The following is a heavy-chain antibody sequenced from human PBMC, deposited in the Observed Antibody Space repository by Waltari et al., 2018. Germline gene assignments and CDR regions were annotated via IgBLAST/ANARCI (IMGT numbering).Heavy chain of an antibody. V-gene: IGHV4-38-2*01. CDR2: IYHSGST. Sequence: QVQLQESGPGLVKPSETLSLTCAVSGYSISSGYYWGWIRQPPGKGLEWIGSIYHSGSTYYNPSLKSRVTISVYTSKNQFSLKLSSVTAADTAVYYCARHRVTIGSGSSHYNWFDPWGQGTLVTVSS. CDR1: GYSISSGYY. D-gene: IGHD3-10*01. J-gene: IGHJ5*02. CDR3: ARHRVTIGSGSSHYNWFDP.